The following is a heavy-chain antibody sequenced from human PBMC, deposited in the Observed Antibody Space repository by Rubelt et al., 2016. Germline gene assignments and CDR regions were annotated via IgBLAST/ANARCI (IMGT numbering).Heavy chain of an antibody. D-gene: IGHD3-22*01. CDR1: GGSISSSSYY. J-gene: IGHJ5*02. V-gene: IGHV4-39*01. CDR3: ASGYDSSGYYYPDRKEDWFDP. Sequence: QLQLQESGPGLVKPSGTLSLTCTVSGGSISSSSYYWGWIRQPPGKGLEWIGSIYYSGSTYYNPPLKSRVTISVDTSKNQFSLKLGFVTAADTAVYYCASGYDSSGYYYPDRKEDWFDPWGQGTLVTVSS. CDR2: IYYSGST.